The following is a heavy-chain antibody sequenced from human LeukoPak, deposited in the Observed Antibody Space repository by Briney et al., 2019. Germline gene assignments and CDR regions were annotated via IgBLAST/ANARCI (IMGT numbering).Heavy chain of an antibody. CDR2: IYHSGST. J-gene: IGHJ6*02. Sequence: SQTLSLTCAVSGGSISSGGYPWSWIRQPPGKGLEWIGYIYHSGSTYYNPSLKSRVTISVDRSKNQFSLKLSSVTAADTAVYYCASKANYYYGMDVWGQGTTVTVSS. CDR3: ASKANYYYGMDV. V-gene: IGHV4-30-2*01. CDR1: GGSISSGGYP.